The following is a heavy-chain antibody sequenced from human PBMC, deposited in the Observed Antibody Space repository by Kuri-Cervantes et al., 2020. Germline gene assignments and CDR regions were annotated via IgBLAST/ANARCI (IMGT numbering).Heavy chain of an antibody. V-gene: IGHV4-34*01. CDR3: ARSNRYSSGWTLGY. D-gene: IGHD6-19*01. J-gene: IGHJ4*02. Sequence: SETLSLTCAVSGGSFNDYYWNWIRQSPGQGLEWIGTIYYSGSTHYNPSLKSRVTISVDTSKSQLSLKLSSVTAADTAVYYCARSNRYSSGWTLGYGGQGTLVTVPQ. CDR2: IYYSGST. CDR1: GGSFNDYY.